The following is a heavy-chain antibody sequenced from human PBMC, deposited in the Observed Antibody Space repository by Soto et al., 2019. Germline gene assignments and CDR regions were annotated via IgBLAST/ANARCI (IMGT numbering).Heavy chain of an antibody. V-gene: IGHV1-69*12. J-gene: IGHJ6*02. Sequence: QVQLVQSGAEVKKPGSSVKVSCKASGGTFSSYAISWVRQAPGQGLEWMGGIIPIFGTANYAQKFQGRVTSXXDXSXXTAYTELSSLRSEDTAVYYCARDRPAARPVYGMDVWGQGTTVTVSS. CDR1: GGTFSSYA. CDR2: IIPIFGTA. D-gene: IGHD6-6*01. CDR3: ARDRPAARPVYGMDV.